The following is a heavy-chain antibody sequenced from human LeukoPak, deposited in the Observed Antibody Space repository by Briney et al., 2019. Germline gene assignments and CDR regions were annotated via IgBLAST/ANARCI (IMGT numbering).Heavy chain of an antibody. D-gene: IGHD3-10*01. CDR2: ISSSSSYI. V-gene: IGHV3-21*01. Sequence: GGSLRLSCAASGFTFSSYSMNWFRQAPGKWLEWVSSISSSSSYIYYADSVKGRFTISRDNAKNSLYLQMNSLRAEDTAVYYCAREPSITMVRGVTVNWFDPWGQGTLVTVSS. CDR3: AREPSITMVRGVTVNWFDP. CDR1: GFTFSSYS. J-gene: IGHJ5*02.